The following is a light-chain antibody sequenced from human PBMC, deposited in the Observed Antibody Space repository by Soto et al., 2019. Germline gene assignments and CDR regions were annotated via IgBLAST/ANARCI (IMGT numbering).Light chain of an antibody. J-gene: IGKJ5*01. Sequence: EIVMTQSPATLSVSPGERATLSCRASQSVSSNLAWYQQKPGQAPRLLIYGASTRATGIPARFSGSGSGTDFTLTISRLEPEDFALYYCQQYGSSAPITFGQGTRLEIK. CDR1: QSVSSN. V-gene: IGKV3-15*01. CDR3: QQYGSSAPIT. CDR2: GAS.